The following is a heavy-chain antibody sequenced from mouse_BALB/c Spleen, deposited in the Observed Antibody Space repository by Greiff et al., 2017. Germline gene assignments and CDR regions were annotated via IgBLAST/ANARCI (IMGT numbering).Heavy chain of an antibody. CDR2: IDPANGNT. CDR3: ARVLYYYAMDY. Sequence: EVQLVESGAELVKPGASVKLSCTASGFNIKDTYMHWVKQRPEQGLEWIGRIDPANGNTKYDPKFQGKATITADTSSNTAYLQLSSLTSEDTAVYYCARVLYYYAMDYWGQGTSVTVSS. J-gene: IGHJ4*01. V-gene: IGHV14-3*02. D-gene: IGHD1-1*01. CDR1: GFNIKDTY.